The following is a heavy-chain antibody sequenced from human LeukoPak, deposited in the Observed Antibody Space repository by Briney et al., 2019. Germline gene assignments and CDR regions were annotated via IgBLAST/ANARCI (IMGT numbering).Heavy chain of an antibody. J-gene: IGHJ4*02. CDR1: GYTLTGYY. CDR3: ARETTNYYGSGSYIY. CDR2: INPNSGGT. Sequence: ASVKVSCKASGYTLTGYYMHWVRQAPGQGLEWMGWINPNSGGTNYAQKFQGRVTMTRDTSISTAYMELSRLRSDDTAVYYCARETTNYYGSGSYIYWGQGTLVTVSS. V-gene: IGHV1-2*02. D-gene: IGHD3-10*01.